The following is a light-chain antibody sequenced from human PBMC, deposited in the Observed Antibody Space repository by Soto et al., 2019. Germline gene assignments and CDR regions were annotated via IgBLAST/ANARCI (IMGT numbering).Light chain of an antibody. J-gene: IGLJ1*01. CDR2: DTN. CDR3: ATWDSSMSGFV. V-gene: IGLV1-51*01. Sequence: QSVLTQPPSVSAAPGQKVTISCSGSGSNIGENYVSWYQQLPGTAPKLLIYDTNKRPSGIPDRFSGSKSGTSATLGITGLQTGDEADYYCATWDSSMSGFVFGSGTKVNV. CDR1: GSNIGENY.